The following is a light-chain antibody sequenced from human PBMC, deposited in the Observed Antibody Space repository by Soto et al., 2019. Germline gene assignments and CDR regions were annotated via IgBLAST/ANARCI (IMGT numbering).Light chain of an antibody. CDR1: SSDVGGYRY. CDR3: SSYTSSVTYV. CDR2: DVS. V-gene: IGLV2-14*03. Sequence: QSALTQPASVSGSPGQSITISCTGTSSDVGGYRYVSWYQHHPGKAPKLMIYDVSYRPSGVSDRFSGSKSGNTASLTISGLQAEDEAEYYCSSYTSSVTYVFGTGTKVTVL. J-gene: IGLJ1*01.